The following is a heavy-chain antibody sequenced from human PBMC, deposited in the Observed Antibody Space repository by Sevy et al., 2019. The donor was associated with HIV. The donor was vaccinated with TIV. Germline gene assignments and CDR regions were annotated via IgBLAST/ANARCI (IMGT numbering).Heavy chain of an antibody. V-gene: IGHV3-72*01. Sequence: GGSLRLSCVASGFTFSDHYMDWVRQAPGKGLEWVGRSSNRADRYTTEYAASVKGRFTISRDDSNYSLYLQMRSLKTEDTAVYYCTRGHHGFDYWGLGTLVTVSS. J-gene: IGHJ4*02. CDR2: SSNRADRYTT. CDR3: TRGHHGFDY. CDR1: GFTFSDHY.